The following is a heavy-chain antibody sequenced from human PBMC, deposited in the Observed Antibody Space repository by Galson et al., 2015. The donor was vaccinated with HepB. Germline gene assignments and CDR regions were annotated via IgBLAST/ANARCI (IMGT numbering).Heavy chain of an antibody. CDR1: GYTFTSYG. Sequence: SVKVSCKASGYTFTSYGISWVRQAPGQGLEWMGWISAYNGNTNYAQKLQGRVTMTTDTSTSTAYMELRSLRSDDTAVYYCARDLTTGVLMVYASLYYYYGMDVWGQGTTVTVSS. V-gene: IGHV1-18*01. CDR3: ARDLTTGVLMVYASLYYYYGMDV. CDR2: ISAYNGNT. D-gene: IGHD2-8*01. J-gene: IGHJ6*02.